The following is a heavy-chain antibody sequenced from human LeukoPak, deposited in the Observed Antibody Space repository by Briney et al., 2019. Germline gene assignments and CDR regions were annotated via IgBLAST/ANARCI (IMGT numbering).Heavy chain of an antibody. CDR1: GFTFSSYS. J-gene: IGHJ3*02. CDR2: ISSSSSYI. D-gene: IGHD3-10*01. CDR3: ARESEWFGELPNAFDI. Sequence: GGSLRLSCAASGFTFSSYSMTWVRQAPGKGLEWVSSISSSSSYIYYADSVKGRFTISRDNGKNSLYLQMNSLRAEDTAVYYCARESEWFGELPNAFDIWGQGTMVTVSS. V-gene: IGHV3-21*01.